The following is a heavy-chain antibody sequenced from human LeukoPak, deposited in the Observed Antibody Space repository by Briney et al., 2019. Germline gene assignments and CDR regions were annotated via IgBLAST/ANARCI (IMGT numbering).Heavy chain of an antibody. D-gene: IGHD6-13*01. V-gene: IGHV4-4*07. CDR2: IYTSGST. CDR3: ASGIAAALAFDI. CDR1: GGSISSYY. Sequence: SETLSLTCTVSGGSISSYYWSWLRQPAGKGLEWIGRIYTSGSTNYNPSLKSRVTMSVDTSKNQFSLKLSSATAADTAVYYCASGIAAALAFDIWGQGTMVTVSS. J-gene: IGHJ3*02.